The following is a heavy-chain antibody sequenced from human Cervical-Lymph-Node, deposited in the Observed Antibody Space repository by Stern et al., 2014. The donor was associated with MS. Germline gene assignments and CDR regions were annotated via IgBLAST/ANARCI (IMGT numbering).Heavy chain of an antibody. Sequence: DQLVESGGGVVQPGRSLRLSCAASGFTFSSYGMHWVRQAPGKGLEWVAVISYDGSNKYYADSVKGRFTISRDNSKNTLYLQMNSLRAEDTAVYYCAKDAYGGNSGDYFDYWGQGTLVTVSS. CDR3: AKDAYGGNSGDYFDY. J-gene: IGHJ4*02. CDR2: ISYDGSNK. D-gene: IGHD4-23*01. V-gene: IGHV3-30*18. CDR1: GFTFSSYG.